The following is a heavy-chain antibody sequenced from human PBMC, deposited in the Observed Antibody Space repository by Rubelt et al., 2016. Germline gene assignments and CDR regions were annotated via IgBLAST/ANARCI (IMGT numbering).Heavy chain of an antibody. V-gene: IGHV3-23*01. CDR3: AKGPRGLWYFDL. Sequence: GKGLEWVSDISGSGLTTYYADSVKGRFTISRDNSKNTLYLQMNSLRAEDTALYYCAKGPRGLWYFDLWGRGTLVTVSS. J-gene: IGHJ2*01. CDR2: ISGSGLTT.